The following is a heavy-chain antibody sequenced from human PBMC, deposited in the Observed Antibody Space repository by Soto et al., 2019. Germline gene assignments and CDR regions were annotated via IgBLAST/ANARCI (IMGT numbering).Heavy chain of an antibody. D-gene: IGHD3-10*01. V-gene: IGHV3-15*01. CDR2: IKSKTDGGTT. Sequence: GGSLRLSCAASGFTFSNAWMSWVRQAPGKGLEWVGRIKSKTDGGTTDYAAPVKGRFTISRDDSKNTLYLQMNSLKTEDTAVYYCTTILLWFGRPFDPWGQGTLVTVPQ. CDR1: GFTFSNAW. CDR3: TTILLWFGRPFDP. J-gene: IGHJ5*02.